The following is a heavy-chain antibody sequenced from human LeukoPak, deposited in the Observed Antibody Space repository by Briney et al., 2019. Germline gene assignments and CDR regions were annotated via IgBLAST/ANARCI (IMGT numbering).Heavy chain of an antibody. CDR2: INHSGST. V-gene: IGHV4-30-2*01. J-gene: IGHJ5*02. CDR1: GGSISSGGYS. D-gene: IGHD2-2*01. Sequence: MASETLSLTCAVSGGSISSGGYSWSWIRQPPGKGLEWIGEINHSGSTNYNPSLKSRVTISVDTSKNQFSLKLSSVTAADTAVYYCARCPDLLRVVWFDPWGQGTLVTVSS. CDR3: ARCPDLLRVVWFDP.